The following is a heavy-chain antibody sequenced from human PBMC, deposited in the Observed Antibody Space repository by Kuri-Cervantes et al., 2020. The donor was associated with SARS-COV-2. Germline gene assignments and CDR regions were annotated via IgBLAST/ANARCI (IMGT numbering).Heavy chain of an antibody. D-gene: IGHD3-10*01. CDR2: INHYGAEK. V-gene: IGHV3-7*03. Sequence: GESLRLSCAVSGFTFSDYWMSWVRQAPGKGLEWVANINHYGAEKYYVDSVKGRFIISRDNAKNSLYLQMNSLRAEDTALYYCARESSESDDALDLWGQGTLVTVSS. CDR1: GFTFSDYW. J-gene: IGHJ3*01. CDR3: ARESSESDDALDL.